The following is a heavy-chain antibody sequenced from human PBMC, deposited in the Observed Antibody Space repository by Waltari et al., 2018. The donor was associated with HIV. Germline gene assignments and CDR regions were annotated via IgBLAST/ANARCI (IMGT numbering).Heavy chain of an antibody. Sequence: QVQLVQSGAEVKKPGASVTVSCKASGYTFTGYYMPWVRQAPGQGLEWMGWINPNSGGTNYAQKFQGRVTMTRDTSISTAYMELSRLRSDDTAVYYCAREFHSTVTQSGGMDVWGQGTTVTVSS. CDR3: AREFHSTVTQSGGMDV. CDR1: GYTFTGYY. J-gene: IGHJ6*02. CDR2: INPNSGGT. V-gene: IGHV1-2*02. D-gene: IGHD4-17*01.